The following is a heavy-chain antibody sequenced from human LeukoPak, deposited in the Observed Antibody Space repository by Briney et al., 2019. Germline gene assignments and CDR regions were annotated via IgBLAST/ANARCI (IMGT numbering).Heavy chain of an antibody. J-gene: IGHJ1*01. V-gene: IGHV1-69*01. Sequence: SVKVSCKASGGTFSSYAISWVRQAPGRGLEWMGGIIPIFGTANYAQKFQGRVTITADESTSTAYMELSSLRSEDTAVYYCARDPPGLSTPCFQHWGQGTLVTVSS. CDR3: ARDPPGLSTPCFQH. CDR2: IIPIFGTA. D-gene: IGHD2-15*01. CDR1: GGTFSSYA.